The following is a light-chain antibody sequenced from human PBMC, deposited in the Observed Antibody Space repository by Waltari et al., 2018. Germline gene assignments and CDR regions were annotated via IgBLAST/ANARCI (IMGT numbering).Light chain of an antibody. V-gene: IGLV2-14*03. CDR1: SSDVGGYNY. J-gene: IGLJ3*02. CDR2: DVS. Sequence: QSALTQPASVSGSPGQSITISCAGTSSDVGGYNYVSWYQQHPGKAPNLIIYDVSNRPSGVSSRVSGSKSGNTASLTISGLQAEDEADYYCSSYTSRSTWVFGGGTKLTVL. CDR3: SSYTSRSTWV.